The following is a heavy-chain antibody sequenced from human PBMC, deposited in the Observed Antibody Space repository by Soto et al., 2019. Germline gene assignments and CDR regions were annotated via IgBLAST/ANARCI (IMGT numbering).Heavy chain of an antibody. V-gene: IGHV1-69*01. CDR3: ARRGGIAASGRGYYYGMHV. Sequence: QVQLVQSGAEVKKPGSSVKVSCKASGGTFSSYAISWVRQAPGQGLEWMGGIIPICGTANYAQKFQGRVKITAGDTTSPDYMKASSLRSEDTAVYYCARRGGIAASGRGYYYGMHVGCRGATVTVSS. D-gene: IGHD6-13*01. CDR1: GGTFSSYA. J-gene: IGHJ6*02. CDR2: IIPICGTA.